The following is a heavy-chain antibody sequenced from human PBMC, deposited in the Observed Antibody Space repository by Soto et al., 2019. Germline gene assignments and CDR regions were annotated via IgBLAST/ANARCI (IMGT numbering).Heavy chain of an antibody. CDR2: ISVSDAFI. CDR3: TRETVAGITGLDY. V-gene: IGHV3-23*01. Sequence: GYLRISCAASGFNVGAFAVTWVRQAPGKGLEWVSGISVSDAFIYYADSVRGRFSISRDASENILYLQMNSLRVDDTALYYCTRETVAGITGLDYWGPGTLVTVS. J-gene: IGHJ4*02. D-gene: IGHD1-20*01. CDR1: GFNVGAFA.